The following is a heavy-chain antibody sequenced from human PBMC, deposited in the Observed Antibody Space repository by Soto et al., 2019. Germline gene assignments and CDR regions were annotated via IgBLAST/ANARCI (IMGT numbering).Heavy chain of an antibody. Sequence: QVHLVQSGAEVKNLGASVKVSCKASGYTFTDYYIYWVRQAPGQGLEWMGWIDPNRGATNYAQNFQGWVAMTRDTSISTAYMEVTSPKSDDTAVYYCARGHEHLASFDYWGQGTLVTVSS. J-gene: IGHJ4*02. CDR1: GYTFTDYY. V-gene: IGHV1-2*04. CDR2: IDPNRGAT. CDR3: ARGHEHLASFDY.